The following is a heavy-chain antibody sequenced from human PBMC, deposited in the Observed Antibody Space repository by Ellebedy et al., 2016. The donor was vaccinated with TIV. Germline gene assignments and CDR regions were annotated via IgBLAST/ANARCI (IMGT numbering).Heavy chain of an antibody. CDR3: ASRWFGELP. V-gene: IGHV3-21*01. Sequence: GESLKISCAASGFTFSSYSMNWVRQAPGKGLEWVSSISSSSNYIYYADSVKGRFTTSRDNVKNSLYLQMRSLRAEDTAVYYCASRWFGELPWGQGTLVTVSS. D-gene: IGHD3-10*01. CDR1: GFTFSSYS. J-gene: IGHJ5*02. CDR2: ISSSSNYI.